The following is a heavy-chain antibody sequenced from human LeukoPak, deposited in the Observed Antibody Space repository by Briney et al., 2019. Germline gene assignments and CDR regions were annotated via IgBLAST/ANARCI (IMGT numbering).Heavy chain of an antibody. V-gene: IGHV1-2*02. Sequence: ASVKASCKASGYSFTDYYVQWVRQAPGQGLERMGWINPNSGATNFAQRFQGRVTMTGETSINTAYMELSSLRSDDTAIYYCARDASSRPFNYWGQGTLVSVSS. CDR3: ARDASSRPFNY. J-gene: IGHJ4*02. D-gene: IGHD2-15*01. CDR1: GYSFTDYY. CDR2: INPNSGAT.